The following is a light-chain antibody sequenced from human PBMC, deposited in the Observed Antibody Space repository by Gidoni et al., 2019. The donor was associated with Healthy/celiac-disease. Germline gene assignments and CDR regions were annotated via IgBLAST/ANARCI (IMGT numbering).Light chain of an antibody. CDR2: GAS. V-gene: IGKV3-15*01. CDR3: QYYETWPSWT. J-gene: IGKJ1*01. Sequence: EIVMTQSPATLSASPGEGATLSCRASQSASTNLAWYHQRPGQAPRLLIYGASTRATGIPDRFIGSGSGTEFTLTISNLQSDDFAVYYCQYYETWPSWTFGPGTRVEIK. CDR1: QSASTN.